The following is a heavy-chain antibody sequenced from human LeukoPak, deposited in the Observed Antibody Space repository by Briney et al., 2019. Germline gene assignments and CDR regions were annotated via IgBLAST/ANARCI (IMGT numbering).Heavy chain of an antibody. Sequence: SVKVSCKASGGTFSSYAISWVRQAPGQGLEWMGGIIPIFGTANYAQKFQGRVTITADESTSTAYMELSSLRSEDTAVYYCAREAAAASNWFDPWGQETLVTVSS. D-gene: IGHD6-13*01. CDR3: AREAAAASNWFDP. J-gene: IGHJ5*02. CDR1: GGTFSSYA. V-gene: IGHV1-69*01. CDR2: IIPIFGTA.